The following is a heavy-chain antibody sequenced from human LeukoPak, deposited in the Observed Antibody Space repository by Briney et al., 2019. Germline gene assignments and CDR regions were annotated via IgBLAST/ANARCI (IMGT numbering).Heavy chain of an antibody. CDR2: IYHSGTT. V-gene: IGHV4-39*07. CDR3: AREGYSSDWYGFDY. CDR1: GGSISSSSYY. Sequence: SETLSLTCTVSGGSISSSSYYWGWIRQPPGKGLEWVGSIYHSGTTYYNPSLKSRVTISVDTSKNQFSLKLSSVTAADTAVYYCAREGYSSDWYGFDYWGQGTLVTVSS. J-gene: IGHJ4*02. D-gene: IGHD6-19*01.